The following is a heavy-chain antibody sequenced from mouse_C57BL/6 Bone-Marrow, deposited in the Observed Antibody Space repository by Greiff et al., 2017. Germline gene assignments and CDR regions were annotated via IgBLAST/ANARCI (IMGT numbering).Heavy chain of an antibody. CDR3: AREGYSFPY. Sequence: QVQLKQSGAELARPGASVKLSCKASGYTFTSYGISWVKQRTGQGLEWIGEIYPRGGYTYYNEKFKGKATLTADKSSSTAYMELRSLTSDDSAVYFCAREGYSFPYWGQGTLVTVSA. D-gene: IGHD2-3*01. J-gene: IGHJ3*01. V-gene: IGHV1-81*01. CDR1: GYTFTSYG. CDR2: IYPRGGYT.